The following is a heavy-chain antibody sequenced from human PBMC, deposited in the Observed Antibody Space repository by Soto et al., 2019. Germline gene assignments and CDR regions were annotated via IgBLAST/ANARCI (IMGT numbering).Heavy chain of an antibody. Sequence: GGSLRLSCAASGFTFSSYSMNWVRQAPGKGLEWVSYISSSSSTIYYADSVKGRFTISRDNAKNSLYLQMNSLRAEDTAVYYCARDFGDLLFDYWGQGTQVTVSS. J-gene: IGHJ4*02. V-gene: IGHV3-48*01. D-gene: IGHD4-17*01. CDR3: ARDFGDLLFDY. CDR1: GFTFSSYS. CDR2: ISSSSSTI.